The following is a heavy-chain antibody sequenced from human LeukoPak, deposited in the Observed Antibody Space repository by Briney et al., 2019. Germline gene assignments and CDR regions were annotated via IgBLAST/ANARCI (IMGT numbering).Heavy chain of an antibody. V-gene: IGHV3-21*01. CDR1: GFTFSSHS. CDR2: ISSSGSYI. Sequence: GGSLRLSCAASGFTFSSHSMNWVRQAPGKGLEWVSSISSSGSYIYYVDSVRGRFTISRDNAKNSLHLQMNILRAEDTAVYYCARGQLYYDSSGFDYWGQGTLVTVSS. D-gene: IGHD3-22*01. CDR3: ARGQLYYDSSGFDY. J-gene: IGHJ4*02.